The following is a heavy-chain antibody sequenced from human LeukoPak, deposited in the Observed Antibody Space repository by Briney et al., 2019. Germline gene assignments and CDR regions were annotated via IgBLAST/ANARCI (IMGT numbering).Heavy chain of an antibody. D-gene: IGHD4-11*01. Sequence: GRSLRLSCTVSGFTFRSYGMHWVRQAPGKGLEWVSYISSSGSTIYYADSVKGRFTISRDNAKNSLYLQLNSLRDEDTAVYYCARGTVSDYWGQGTLVTVSS. J-gene: IGHJ4*02. CDR1: GFTFRSYG. CDR3: ARGTVSDY. CDR2: ISSSGSTI. V-gene: IGHV3-48*02.